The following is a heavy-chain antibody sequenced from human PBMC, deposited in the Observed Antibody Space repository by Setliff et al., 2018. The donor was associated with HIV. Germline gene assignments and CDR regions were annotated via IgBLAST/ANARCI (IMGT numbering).Heavy chain of an antibody. CDR1: GYDFTTNW. Sequence: PGESLKISCKTSGYDFTTNWVGWVRQMPGKGLEWMGIIRPADSDTRVNPSFQGHVTISADKSISTTYLRWSSLRASDTAMYYCARVFSAGWFDSWGQGTLVTVSS. D-gene: IGHD6-13*01. CDR3: ARVFSAGWFDS. J-gene: IGHJ5*01. CDR2: IRPADSDT. V-gene: IGHV5-51*01.